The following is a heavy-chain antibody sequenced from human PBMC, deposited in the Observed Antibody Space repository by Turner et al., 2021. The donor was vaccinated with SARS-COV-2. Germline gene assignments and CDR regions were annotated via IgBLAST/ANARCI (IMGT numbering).Heavy chain of an antibody. CDR2: ISSGSTYI. Sequence: EVQLVESGGGLVKPGGSLRLSCAASGFTFSSFGMTWVRQAPGKGLGWVSSISSGSTYISYADSVKGRFTISRDNAKNSLYLQMNSLGAEDTAVYYCARDYHFDYWGQGTLVTVSS. CDR3: ARDYHFDY. V-gene: IGHV3-21*01. J-gene: IGHJ4*02. CDR1: GFTFSSFG.